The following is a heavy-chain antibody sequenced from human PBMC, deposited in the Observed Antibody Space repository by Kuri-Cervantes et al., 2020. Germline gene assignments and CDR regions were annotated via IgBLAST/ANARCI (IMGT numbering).Heavy chain of an antibody. J-gene: IGHJ4*02. Sequence: GESLKISCAASGFTFSSYGMHWVRQAPGKGLEWVAVISYDGSNKYYADSVKGRFTISRDNAKNSLFLQMNSLRDEDTAVYYCARDLDWAFDYWGQGTLVTVSS. CDR2: ISYDGSNK. V-gene: IGHV3-30*03. CDR3: ARDLDWAFDY. CDR1: GFTFSSYG. D-gene: IGHD3-3*01.